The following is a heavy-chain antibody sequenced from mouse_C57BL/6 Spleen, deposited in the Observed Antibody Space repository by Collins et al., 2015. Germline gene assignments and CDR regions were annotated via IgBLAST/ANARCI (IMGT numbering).Heavy chain of an antibody. J-gene: IGHJ1*03. CDR1: GYTFTDYN. V-gene: IGHV1-18*01. CDR2: INPNNGGT. CDR3: ARGVYGSRNWYFDV. Sequence: EVQLQQSGPELVKPGASVKIPCKASGYTFTDYNMDWVKQSHGKSLEWIGNINPNNGGTIYNQKFKGKATLTVDKSSSTAYMEVRSLTSEDTAVYYCARGVYGSRNWYFDVWAQGPRSPSPQ. D-gene: IGHD1-1*01.